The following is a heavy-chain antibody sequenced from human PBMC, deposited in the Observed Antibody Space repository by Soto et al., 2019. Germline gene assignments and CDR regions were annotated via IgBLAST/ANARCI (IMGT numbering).Heavy chain of an antibody. J-gene: IGHJ4*02. CDR3: ARGMNYDFWSGLPADY. CDR1: GYSFTSYA. V-gene: IGHV1-3*01. D-gene: IGHD3-3*01. CDR2: INAGNGNT. Sequence: ASVKLSCKASGYSFTSYAMHWVRQAPKQRLEWMGWINAGNGNTKYSQKFQGRVTITRDTSASTAYMELSSLRSEDTAVYYCARGMNYDFWSGLPADYWGQGTLVTVSS.